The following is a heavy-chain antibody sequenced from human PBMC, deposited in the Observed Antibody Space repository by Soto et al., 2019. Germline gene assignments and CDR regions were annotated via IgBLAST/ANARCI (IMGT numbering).Heavy chain of an antibody. V-gene: IGHV3-48*01. CDR1: GFTFSSYS. Sequence: GGSLRLSCAASGFTFSSYSMNWVRQAPGKGLEWVSYISSSSSTIYYADYVKGRYTIYRDNAKNTLYLQMNSLRAEDTAVYYCARAYYYDSSGYLNWFDPWGQGTLGTVSS. D-gene: IGHD3-22*01. CDR2: ISSSSSTI. CDR3: ARAYYYDSSGYLNWFDP. J-gene: IGHJ5*02.